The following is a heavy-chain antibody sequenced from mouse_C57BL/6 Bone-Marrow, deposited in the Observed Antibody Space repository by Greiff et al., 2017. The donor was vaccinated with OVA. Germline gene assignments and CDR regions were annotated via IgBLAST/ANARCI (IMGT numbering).Heavy chain of an antibody. CDR2: IYIGNGYT. D-gene: IGHD3-2*02. J-gene: IGHJ3*01. CDR3: ARKGAAQATAWFAY. V-gene: IGHV1-58*01. CDR1: GYTFTSYG. Sequence: EVKLMESGAELVRPGSSVKMSCKTSGYTFTSYGINWVKQRPGQGLEWIGYIYIGNGYTEYNEKFKGKATLTSDTSSSTAYMQLSSLTSEDSAIYFCARKGAAQATAWFAYWGQGTLVTVSA.